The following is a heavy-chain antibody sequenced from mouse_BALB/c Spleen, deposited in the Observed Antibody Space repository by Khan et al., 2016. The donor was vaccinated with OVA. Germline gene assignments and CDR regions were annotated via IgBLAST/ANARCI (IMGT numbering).Heavy chain of an antibody. CDR3: VNRGSSSAWFSY. CDR2: INPSTGYT. CDR1: GYTFTNYW. V-gene: IGHV1-7*01. D-gene: IGHD1-1*01. Sequence: QIQLVQSGAELAKPGASVKMSCRASGYTFTNYWMHWVKQRPGQGLEWIGYINPSTGYTEYNQKFKDKATLTADKSSSTAYMQLSSLTSEDSAVYYCVNRGSSSAWFSYWGQGTLVTVSA. J-gene: IGHJ3*01.